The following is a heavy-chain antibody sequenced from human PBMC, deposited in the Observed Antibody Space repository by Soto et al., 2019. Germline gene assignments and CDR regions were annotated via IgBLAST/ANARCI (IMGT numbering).Heavy chain of an antibody. V-gene: IGHV3-23*01. J-gene: IGHJ4*02. CDR2: ISSGGTNT. D-gene: IGHD1-26*01. CDR3: VFRVGRDY. Sequence: EVQLLESGGGLLQPGGSLRLSCAASGFTFSTYATSWVSQAPGRGLEWVSAISSGGTNTYYADSVKGRFTISRDNSKNTLYLQMNSLRAEDTAVYYCVFRVGRDYWGQGTLVTVSS. CDR1: GFTFSTYA.